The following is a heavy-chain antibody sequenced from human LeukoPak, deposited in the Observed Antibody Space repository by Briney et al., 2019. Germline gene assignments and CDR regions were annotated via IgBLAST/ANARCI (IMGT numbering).Heavy chain of an antibody. CDR2: INPSGGST. D-gene: IGHD3-22*01. CDR1: GYTFTSYY. CDR3: ARDWGDYYDSSGPSYPVGAFDI. V-gene: IGHV1-46*01. J-gene: IGHJ3*02. Sequence: PVASVKASCKASGYTFTSYYMHWVRQAPGQGLEWMGIINPSGGSTSYAQKFQGRVTMTRDTSTSTVYMELSSLRSEDTAVYYCARDWGDYYDSSGPSYPVGAFDIWGQGTMVTVSS.